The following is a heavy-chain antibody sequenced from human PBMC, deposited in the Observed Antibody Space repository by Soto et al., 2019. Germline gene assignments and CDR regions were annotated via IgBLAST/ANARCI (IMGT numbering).Heavy chain of an antibody. V-gene: IGHV3-23*01. D-gene: IGHD5-18*01. CDR3: AKVGLRPLGRYGYYYYGMDV. Sequence: GGSLRLSCAASGFTFSSYAMSWVRQAPGKGLEWVSTISGSGGSTYYADSVKGRFTISRDNSKNTLYLQMNSLRAEDPAVYYCAKVGLRPLGRYGYYYYGMDVWGQGTTVTVSS. CDR2: ISGSGGST. CDR1: GFTFSSYA. J-gene: IGHJ6*02.